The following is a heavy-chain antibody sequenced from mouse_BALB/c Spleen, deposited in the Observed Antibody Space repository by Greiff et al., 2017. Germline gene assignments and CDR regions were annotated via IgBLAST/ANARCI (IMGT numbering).Heavy chain of an antibody. CDR3: ARKDYYAMDY. CDR2: IYWDDDK. J-gene: IGHJ4*01. V-gene: IGHV8-12*01. CDR1: GFSLTTSGMG. Sequence: QVTLKVSGPGILQPSQTLSLTCSFSGFSLTTSGMGVSWIRQPSGKGLEWLAHIYWDDDKRYNPSLKSRLTISKDTSRNQVFLKITSVDTADTATYYCARKDYYAMDYWGQGTSVTVSS.